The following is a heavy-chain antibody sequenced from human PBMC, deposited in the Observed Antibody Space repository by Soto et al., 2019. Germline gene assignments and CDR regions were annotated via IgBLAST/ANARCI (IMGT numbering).Heavy chain of an antibody. CDR3: ARDRRASGSYYTEPPLY. V-gene: IGHV3-30-3*01. Sequence: PGGSLRLSCAASGFTFSSYAMHWVRQAPGKGLEWVAVISYDGSNKYYADSVKGRFTISRDNSKNTLYLQMNSLRAEDTAVYYCARDRRASGSYYTEPPLYWGQGTLVTVSS. D-gene: IGHD3-10*01. CDR1: GFTFSSYA. J-gene: IGHJ4*02. CDR2: ISYDGSNK.